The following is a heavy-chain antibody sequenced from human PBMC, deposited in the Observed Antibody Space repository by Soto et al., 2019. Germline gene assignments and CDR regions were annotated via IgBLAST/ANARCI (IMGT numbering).Heavy chain of an antibody. Sequence: NPSETLSLTCTVSGGSFSSGRYYWSWMRQPPGMGLEWIGYIYNSGSTFYSPSLKSRVTMSVDTSKNQFSLKLSSVTAADTAVYYCAAFLGAHWYFDLWGRGTLVTVS. J-gene: IGHJ2*01. CDR2: IYNSGST. CDR1: GGSFSSGRYY. V-gene: IGHV4-30-4*01. CDR3: AAFLGAHWYFDL. D-gene: IGHD1-26*01.